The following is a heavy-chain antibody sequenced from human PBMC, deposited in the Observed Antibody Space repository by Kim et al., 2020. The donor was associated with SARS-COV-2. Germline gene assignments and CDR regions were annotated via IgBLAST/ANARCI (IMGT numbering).Heavy chain of an antibody. D-gene: IGHD1-26*01. Sequence: GSTYYADSVTGQFTITRDNAKNTLYPQMNSLRAEDTAVYYCAKEGGAFDIWGQGTMVTVSS. J-gene: IGHJ3*02. CDR2: GST. V-gene: IGHV3-23*01. CDR3: AKEGGAFDI.